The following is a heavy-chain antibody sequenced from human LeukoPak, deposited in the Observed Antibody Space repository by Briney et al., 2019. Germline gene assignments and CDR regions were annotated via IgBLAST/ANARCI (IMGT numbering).Heavy chain of an antibody. D-gene: IGHD1-26*01. CDR3: ARPHSLGGSFYMFDY. Sequence: ASVKVSCKTSGYAFTTYNIAWVRQAPGQGLEWIGWVSTYSGNTDYAQTVQGRVSMTTDASTNTAYMDLRSLRPDDTAVYYCARPHSLGGSFYMFDYWGQGTLITVSS. CDR1: GYAFTTYN. V-gene: IGHV1-18*01. CDR2: VSTYSGNT. J-gene: IGHJ4*02.